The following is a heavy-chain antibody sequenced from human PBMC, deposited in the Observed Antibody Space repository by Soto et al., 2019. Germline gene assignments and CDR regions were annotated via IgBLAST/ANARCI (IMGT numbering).Heavy chain of an antibody. CDR3: ARLTHIAAPNWFDP. Sequence: WIGWVRQMPGKGLEWMGIIYPGDSDTRYSPSFQGQVTISADKSISTAYLQWSSLKASDTAMYYCARLTHIAAPNWFDPWGQGTLVTVSS. CDR1: W. V-gene: IGHV5-51*01. J-gene: IGHJ5*02. D-gene: IGHD6-6*01. CDR2: IYPGDSDT.